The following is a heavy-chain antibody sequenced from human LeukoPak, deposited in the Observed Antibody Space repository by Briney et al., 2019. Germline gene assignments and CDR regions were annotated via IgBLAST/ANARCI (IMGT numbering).Heavy chain of an antibody. CDR1: GFTFSSYS. V-gene: IGHV3-21*01. Sequence: GGSLRLSCAASGFTFSSYSMNWVRQAPGKGLEWVSSISSSSSYIYYADSVKGRFTISRDNAKNPLYLQMNSLRAEDTAVYYCARGDPLWFGELGFDYWGQGTLVTVSS. CDR3: ARGDPLWFGELGFDY. D-gene: IGHD3-10*01. CDR2: ISSSSSYI. J-gene: IGHJ4*02.